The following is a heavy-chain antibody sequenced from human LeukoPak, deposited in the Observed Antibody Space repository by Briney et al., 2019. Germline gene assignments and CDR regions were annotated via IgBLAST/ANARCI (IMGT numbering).Heavy chain of an antibody. J-gene: IGHJ5*02. CDR2: FDPEDGET. Sequence: ASVKVSCKVSGYTLTESSMHWVRQAPGKGLEWMGGFDPEDGETTHAQKFQGRVTMTEDTSTDTAYMELSSLRSEDTAVYYCATLHGDYEYSFDPWGQGVLVTVSS. V-gene: IGHV1-24*01. D-gene: IGHD4-17*01. CDR1: GYTLTESS. CDR3: ATLHGDYEYSFDP.